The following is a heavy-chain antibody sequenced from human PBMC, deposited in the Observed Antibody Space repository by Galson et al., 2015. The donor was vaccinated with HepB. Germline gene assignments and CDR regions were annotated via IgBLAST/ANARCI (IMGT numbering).Heavy chain of an antibody. V-gene: IGHV3-48*02. D-gene: IGHD2-15*01. CDR2: ISSSSGTI. CDR3: ARGYCSGGSCLDRIDY. Sequence: SLRLSCAASGFTFSGYSMNWVRQAPGKGLEWLSYISSSSGTIYYADSVRGRFTISRDNAKNSLFLQMNSLRDEDTAVYYCARGYCSGGSCLDRIDYWGQGTLVTVSS. CDR1: GFTFSGYS. J-gene: IGHJ4*02.